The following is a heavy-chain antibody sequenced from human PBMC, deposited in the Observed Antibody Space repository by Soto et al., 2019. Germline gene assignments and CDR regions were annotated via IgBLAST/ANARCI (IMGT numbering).Heavy chain of an antibody. Sequence: QVQLVQSGAEVKKPGASVKVSCKASGYTFTSYGISWVRQAPGQGLEGMGWISAYNGNTNYAEKHQGRGTKTTDTATSTADGERRSLRAEDTAGYDGAAERGRGEGDYWGQGTLVTVSS. CDR1: GYTFTSYG. CDR2: ISAYNGNT. D-gene: IGHD3-16*01. V-gene: IGHV1-18*04. CDR3: AAERGRGEGDY. J-gene: IGHJ4*02.